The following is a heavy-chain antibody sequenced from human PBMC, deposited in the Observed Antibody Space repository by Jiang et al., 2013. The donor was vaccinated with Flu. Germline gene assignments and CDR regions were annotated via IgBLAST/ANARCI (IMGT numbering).Heavy chain of an antibody. CDR1: GFSLRTSGMC. J-gene: IGHJ3*02. D-gene: IGHD5-12*01. Sequence: KPTQTLTLTCTFSGFSLRTSGMCVSWIRQPPGKALEWLARIDWDDDKYYTTSLKTRLTISKDTSKNQLVLTMTNMDTVDTATYYCARIPPGHDGFDIWGPGTMVIVSS. V-gene: IGHV2-70*11. CDR2: IDWDDDK. CDR3: ARIPPGHDGFDI.